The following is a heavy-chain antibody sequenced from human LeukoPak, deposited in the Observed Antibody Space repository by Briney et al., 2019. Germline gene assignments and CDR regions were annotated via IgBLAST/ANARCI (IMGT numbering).Heavy chain of an antibody. CDR3: ARDCSGGSCYGDY. Sequence: ASVKVSCKASGGTFSSYAISWVRQAPGQGLEWMGRIIPILGIANYAQKSQGRVTITADKSTSTAYMELSSLRSEDTAVYYCARDCSGGSCYGDYWGQGTLVTVSS. D-gene: IGHD2-15*01. CDR2: IIPILGIA. J-gene: IGHJ4*02. V-gene: IGHV1-69*04. CDR1: GGTFSSYA.